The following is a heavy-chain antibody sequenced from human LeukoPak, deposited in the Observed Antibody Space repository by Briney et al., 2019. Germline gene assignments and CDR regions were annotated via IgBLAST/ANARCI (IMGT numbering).Heavy chain of an antibody. CDR1: GGSFSGYY. Sequence: SETLSLTCAVYGGSFSGYYWSWIRQPPGKGLGWIGEINHSGGTNYNPSLKSRVTISVDTSKNQFSLKLSSVTAADTAVYYCAKIRAGSPDYWGQGTLVTVSS. V-gene: IGHV4-34*01. D-gene: IGHD6-19*01. J-gene: IGHJ4*02. CDR2: INHSGGT. CDR3: AKIRAGSPDY.